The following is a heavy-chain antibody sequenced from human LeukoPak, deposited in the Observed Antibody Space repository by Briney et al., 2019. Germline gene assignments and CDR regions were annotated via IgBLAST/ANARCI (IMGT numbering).Heavy chain of an antibody. J-gene: IGHJ3*02. CDR1: GYSISSGYH. D-gene: IGHD6-19*01. CDR2: IYHSGST. CDR3: ARAAVSGPNDAFDI. Sequence: SETLSLTCGVSGYSISSGYHWGWIRQPPGRGLEWIGSIYHSGSTYYNPSLKSRVTISLDMSNNQFSLRLSSVTAADAAVYYCARAAVSGPNDAFDIWGQGTMVTVSS. V-gene: IGHV4-38-2*01.